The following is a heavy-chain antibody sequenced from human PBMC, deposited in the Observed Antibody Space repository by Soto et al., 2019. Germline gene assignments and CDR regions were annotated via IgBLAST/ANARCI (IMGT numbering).Heavy chain of an antibody. CDR2: IKSQTDGGTI. D-gene: IGHD1-26*01. CDR3: TTGGRLP. J-gene: IGHJ5*02. Sequence: EVQLVESGGGLVKPGGSLRLSCAASGFTFGNAWMSWVRQSPGKGLEWVGRIKSQTDGGTIEYAAPVKGRFTVSRDDSKSTLYLQMNGLKTEDTAVYYCTTGGRLPWGQGTQVTVSS. CDR1: GFTFGNAW. V-gene: IGHV3-15*01.